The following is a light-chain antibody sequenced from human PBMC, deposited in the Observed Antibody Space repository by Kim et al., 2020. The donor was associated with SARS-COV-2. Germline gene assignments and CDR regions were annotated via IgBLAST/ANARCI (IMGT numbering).Light chain of an antibody. CDR3: QQRGNWPLT. V-gene: IGKV3-11*01. CDR2: DAS. CDR1: QSVRSY. Sequence: EIVLTQSPATLSLSPGERATLSCRASQSVRSYLAWYQQKPGQAPRLLIYDASNRATGIPDRFSGSGSGTDFTLTISSLEPDDYAVYYCQQRGNWPLTFGGGTKVDIK. J-gene: IGKJ4*01.